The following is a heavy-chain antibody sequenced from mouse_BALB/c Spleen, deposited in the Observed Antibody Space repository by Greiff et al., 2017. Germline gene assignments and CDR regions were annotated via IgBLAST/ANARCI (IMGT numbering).Heavy chain of an antibody. CDR1: GYTFTSYW. J-gene: IGHJ1*01. CDR3: TRGVVGFDV. V-gene: IGHV1S22*01. Sequence: LQQPGSELVRPGASVKLSCKASGYTFTSYWMHWVKQRPGQGLEWIGNIYPGSGSTNYDEKFKSKATLTVDTSSSTAYMQLSSLTSEDSAVYYCTRGVVGFDVWGAGTTVTVSS. D-gene: IGHD1-1*01. CDR2: IYPGSGST.